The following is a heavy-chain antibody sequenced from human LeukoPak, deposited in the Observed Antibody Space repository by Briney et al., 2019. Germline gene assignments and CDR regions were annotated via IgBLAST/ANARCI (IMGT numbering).Heavy chain of an antibody. CDR2: IYYGGNT. Sequence: PSETLYTLRTVSGGSISSSSYYWGWVRQPPGKGLEWIGTIYYGGNTYYNPSLKSRVTVSVDTSKNQFSLQLNSVTPEDTAVYYCARRTNDYNYLDYWGQGTLVTVSS. CDR3: ARRTNDYNYLDY. CDR1: GGSISSSSYY. V-gene: IGHV4-39*01. D-gene: IGHD4-11*01. J-gene: IGHJ4*02.